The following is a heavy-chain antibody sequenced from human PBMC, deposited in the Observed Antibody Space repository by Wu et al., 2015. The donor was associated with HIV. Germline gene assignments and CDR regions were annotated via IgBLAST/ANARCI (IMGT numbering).Heavy chain of an antibody. J-gene: IGHJ4*02. CDR2: LIPLSGVL. CDR3: ARPYGSDNYYNLGFDY. Sequence: QVQLVQSGAEVKKPGSSVKVSCKTSGGSSSSYAMNWVRQAPGQGLEWMGRLIPLSGVLNSAPKFQGRLSLTADVSTSTAYMELTSLTSEDTAVYYCARPYGSDNYYNLGFDYWGQGSLITVSS. V-gene: IGHV1-69*13. CDR1: GGSSSSYA. D-gene: IGHD3-10*01.